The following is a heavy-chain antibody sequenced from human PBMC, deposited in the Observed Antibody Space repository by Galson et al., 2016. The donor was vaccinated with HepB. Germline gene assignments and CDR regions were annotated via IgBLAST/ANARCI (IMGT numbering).Heavy chain of an antibody. D-gene: IGHD2-2*01. CDR1: GHTFNNYA. J-gene: IGHJ5*02. CDR2: ISHDGTNT. CDR3: GRACCANCYASYLDL. V-gene: IGHV1-3*01. Sequence: SVKVSCEASGHTFNNYAFHWVRQAPGQGLEWVGWISHDGTNTKYSQNFKGRFTVTSDTSTNTAYLHMSSLRSEDTAVYYCGRACCANCYASYLDLWGDGTLITVSS.